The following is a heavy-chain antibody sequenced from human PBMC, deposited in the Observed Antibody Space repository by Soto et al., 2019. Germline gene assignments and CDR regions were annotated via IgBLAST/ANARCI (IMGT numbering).Heavy chain of an antibody. CDR2: IYYSGST. CDR1: GGSISSDDYY. V-gene: IGHV4-61*08. Sequence: PSETLSLTCTVSGGSISSDDYYWSWIRQPPGKGLEWIGYIYYSGSTNYNPSLKSRVTISVDTSKNQFSLKLSSVTAADTAVYYCARGFEVAGTIGDWFDPWGQGTLVTVSS. D-gene: IGHD6-19*01. CDR3: ARGFEVAGTIGDWFDP. J-gene: IGHJ5*02.